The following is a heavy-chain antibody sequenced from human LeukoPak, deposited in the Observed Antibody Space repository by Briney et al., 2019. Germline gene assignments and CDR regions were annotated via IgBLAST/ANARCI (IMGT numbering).Heavy chain of an antibody. V-gene: IGHV3-48*03. Sequence: GGSLRLSCAASGFTFSSCEMNWVRQAPGKGLEWVSYVSSSGFTIYYADSVKGRFTISRDNAKNSLYLQMNSLRAEDTAVYCCARERGDYFDYWGQGTLVTVSS. J-gene: IGHJ4*02. CDR3: ARERGDYFDY. CDR2: VSSSGFTI. CDR1: GFTFSSCE.